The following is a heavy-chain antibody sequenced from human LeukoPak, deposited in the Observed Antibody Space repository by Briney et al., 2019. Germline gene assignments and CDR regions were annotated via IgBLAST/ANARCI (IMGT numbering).Heavy chain of an antibody. CDR3: TRNCTSATCILRGFGC. CDR2: IYHTGSA. D-gene: IGHD2-2*01. CDR1: GYSFTSGHY. Sequence: SETLSHTCSVSGYSFTSGHYWGWIRQPPGKGLEWIANIYHTGSAHYNPSLKSRVTISVDTSTNQFSLKLSSVATADTAVYYCTRNCTSATCILRGFGCWGQGTLVTVSS. J-gene: IGHJ4*02. V-gene: IGHV4-38-2*01.